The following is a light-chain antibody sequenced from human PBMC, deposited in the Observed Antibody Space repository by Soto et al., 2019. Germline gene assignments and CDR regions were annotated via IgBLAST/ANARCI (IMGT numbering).Light chain of an antibody. Sequence: QSVLTQPRSVSGSPGQSVTISCTGTNSDVGGYNFVSWYQQHPGKAPKLMIYDVTKRPSGVPDRFSGSKSGNTASLTISGLQAEDEADYYCCSYAGNSLIFGVGTKVTVL. V-gene: IGLV2-11*01. CDR3: CSYAGNSLI. CDR1: NSDVGGYNF. J-gene: IGLJ2*01. CDR2: DVT.